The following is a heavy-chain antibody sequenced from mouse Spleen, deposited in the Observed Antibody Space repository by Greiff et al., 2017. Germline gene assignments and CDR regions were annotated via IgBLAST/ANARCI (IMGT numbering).Heavy chain of an antibody. Sequence: VQLQQSGPELVKPGASVKISCKASGYTFTDYYMNWVKQSHGKSLEWIGDINPNNGGTSYNQKFKGKATLTVDKSSSTAYMELRSLTSEDSAVYYCATLAEAMDYWGQGTSVTVSS. J-gene: IGHJ4*01. CDR3: ATLAEAMDY. CDR1: GYTFTDYY. V-gene: IGHV1-26*01. CDR2: INPNNGGT.